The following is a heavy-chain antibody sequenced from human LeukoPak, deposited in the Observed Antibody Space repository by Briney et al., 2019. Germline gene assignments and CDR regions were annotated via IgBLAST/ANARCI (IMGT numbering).Heavy chain of an antibody. J-gene: IGHJ4*02. Sequence: GGSLRLSCAASGFTFSSYSMNWVRQAPGKGLEWVSYISSSSSTIYYADSVKGRFTISRDNAKNSLYLQMNSLRAEDTAVYYCARDKSMVRGVIPFDYWGQGTLVTVSS. D-gene: IGHD3-10*01. CDR2: ISSSSSTI. V-gene: IGHV3-48*01. CDR1: GFTFSSYS. CDR3: ARDKSMVRGVIPFDY.